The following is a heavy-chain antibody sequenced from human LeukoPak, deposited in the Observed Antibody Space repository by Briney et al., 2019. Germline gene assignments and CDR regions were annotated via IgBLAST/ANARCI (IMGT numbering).Heavy chain of an antibody. CDR3: ARQVGDWFDP. CDR2: IYPGDSDT. Sequence: GESPKISCEGSGYNFGIYWIAWVRQMPGKGLEWMGIIYPGDSDTRYSPSFQGQVTISADKSISTAYLQWTSLKASDTAMYYCARQVGDWFDPWGQGTLLTDSP. CDR1: GYNFGIYW. D-gene: IGHD3-16*01. J-gene: IGHJ5*02. V-gene: IGHV5-51*01.